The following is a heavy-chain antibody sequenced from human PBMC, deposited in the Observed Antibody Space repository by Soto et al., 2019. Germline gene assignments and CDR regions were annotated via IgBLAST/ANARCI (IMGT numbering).Heavy chain of an antibody. D-gene: IGHD3-22*01. Sequence: GGSLRLSCAASGFTFSNAWMSWVRQAPGKGLEWVGRIKSKTDGGTTDYAAPVKGRFTISRDDSKNTLYLQMNSLKTEEAAVYYCTTGARSSGFPFVGYWGQGTLVTVSS. CDR3: TTGARSSGFPFVGY. J-gene: IGHJ4*02. CDR2: IKSKTDGGTT. V-gene: IGHV3-15*01. CDR1: GFTFSNAW.